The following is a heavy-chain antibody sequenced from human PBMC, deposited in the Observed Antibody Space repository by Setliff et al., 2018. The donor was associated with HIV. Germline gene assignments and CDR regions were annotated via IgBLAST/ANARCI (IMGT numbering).Heavy chain of an antibody. CDR1: GFTFSNYG. J-gene: IGHJ4*02. CDR2: ISDSSITI. Sequence: RLSCAASGFTFSNYGMNWVRQAPGKGLEWVSYISDSSITIYYAGSVRGRFTISRDNARNSLYLQMNSLRAEDTAVYYCARDSGSTWYASSRSDYWGQGTLVTVSS. CDR3: ARDSGSTWYASSRSDY. D-gene: IGHD6-13*01. V-gene: IGHV3-48*01.